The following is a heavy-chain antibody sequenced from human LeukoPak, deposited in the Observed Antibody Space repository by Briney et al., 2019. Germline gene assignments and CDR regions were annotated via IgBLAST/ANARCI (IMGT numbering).Heavy chain of an antibody. CDR3: ASRSSIWSGYQDTLYYFDS. V-gene: IGHV4-59*01. CDR2: IYYSGST. D-gene: IGHD3-3*01. Sequence: LETLSLTCTVSGGSISSYYWSWIRQPPGKPLEWLGHIYYSGSTNYNPSLNSRVTISVDTPKNQPSLKLSSVSAADTSVYYCASRSSIWSGYQDTLYYFDSWGQGTLVTVSS. CDR1: GGSISSYY. J-gene: IGHJ4*02.